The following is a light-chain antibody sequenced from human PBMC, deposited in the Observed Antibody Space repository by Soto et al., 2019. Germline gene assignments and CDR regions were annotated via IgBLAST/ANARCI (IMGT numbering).Light chain of an antibody. V-gene: IGKV3-15*01. CDR1: QSVSSN. J-gene: IGKJ5*01. Sequence: EIVMTQSPATLSVSPGERATLSCRASQSVSSNLAWYQQKPGQAPRLLMYGASTRATGIPARFSGSGSGTEFTLTISSLQSEDFAVYYCQQYNYWPPTTFGQGTRLEIK. CDR3: QQYNYWPPTT. CDR2: GAS.